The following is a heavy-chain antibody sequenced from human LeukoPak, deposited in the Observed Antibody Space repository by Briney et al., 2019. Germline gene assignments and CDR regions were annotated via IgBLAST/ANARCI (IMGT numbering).Heavy chain of an antibody. D-gene: IGHD7-27*01. V-gene: IGHV4-59*01. CDR2: IYYTGST. J-gene: IGHJ4*02. CDR1: GGSISSYY. CDR3: ASRKLGNDY. Sequence: PSETLSLTCTVSGGSISSYYWSWIRQPPGKGLEWIGYIYYTGSTSYNPSLKSRVTTSADTSKNEFSLKLNSVTAADTAVYYCASRKLGNDYWGQGTLVTVSS.